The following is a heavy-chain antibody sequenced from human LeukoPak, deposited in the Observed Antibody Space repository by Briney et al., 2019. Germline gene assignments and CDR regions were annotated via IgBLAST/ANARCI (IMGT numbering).Heavy chain of an antibody. CDR2: LGFDGSSE. CDR3: ARGVAAAELSGSYYYYMDV. Sequence: GGSLRLSCAASGFTFSGHAIHWVRQAPGKGLEWVVGLGFDGSSEYYADSVKGRFTISRDNSKSLLYMQMNSLRVEDTAVYYCARGVAAAELSGSYYYYMDVWGKGTTVTVSS. V-gene: IGHV3-33*01. D-gene: IGHD6-13*01. J-gene: IGHJ6*03. CDR1: GFTFSGHA.